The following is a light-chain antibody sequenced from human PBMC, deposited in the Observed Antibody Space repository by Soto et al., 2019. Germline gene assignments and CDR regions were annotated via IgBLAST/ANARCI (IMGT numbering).Light chain of an antibody. CDR2: RNN. CDR3: AAWDDSLKGYV. CDR1: SSNIGSNP. Sequence: QSVLTQPPSASGTPWQRVTISCSGSSSNIGSNPVNWYQQLPGTAPKLLIYRNNQRPSGVPDRWSGTKSGTSASLAISGLQSEDEADYYCAAWDDSLKGYVFGSGTKVTVL. V-gene: IGLV1-44*01. J-gene: IGLJ1*01.